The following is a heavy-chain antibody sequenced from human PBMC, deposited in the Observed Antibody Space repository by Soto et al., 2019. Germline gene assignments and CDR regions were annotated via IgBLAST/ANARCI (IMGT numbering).Heavy chain of an antibody. CDR1: GGYISSYY. D-gene: IGHD3-16*01. V-gene: IGHV4-59*08. Sequence: SETLSLTCTVSGGYISSYYWSWIRQPPGKGLEWIGYIYYSGSTNYNPSLKSRVTISVDTSKNQFSLKLSSVTAADTAVYYCARQRFAGYFDYWGQGTLVTVSS. CDR2: IYYSGST. J-gene: IGHJ4*02. CDR3: ARQRFAGYFDY.